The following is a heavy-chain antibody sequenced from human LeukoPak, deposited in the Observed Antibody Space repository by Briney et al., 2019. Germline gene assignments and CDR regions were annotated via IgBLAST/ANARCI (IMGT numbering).Heavy chain of an antibody. J-gene: IGHJ4*02. CDR3: AKSRGYSGYEEIDY. D-gene: IGHD5-12*01. CDR2: ISGSGGST. CDR1: GFTFSSYA. Sequence: GGSLRLSCAASGFTFSSYAMSWVRQAPGKGLEWVSTISGSGGSTYFADSVKGRFTISRDNSKNTLYLQMNSLRAEDTAVYYCAKSRGYSGYEEIDYWGQGTLVTVSS. V-gene: IGHV3-23*01.